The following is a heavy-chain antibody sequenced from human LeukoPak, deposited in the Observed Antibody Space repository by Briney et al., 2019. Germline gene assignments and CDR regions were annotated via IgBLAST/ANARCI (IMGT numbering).Heavy chain of an antibody. Sequence: ASVKVSCKASGYTFTVYYIHWVRQAPGQGLEWMGWINPNSGGTNNEQKFQGRVTMTRDTSISTAYMELSRLRFDDTAVYYCARGDVDTAVVTPDYWGQGNLVTVSS. CDR3: ARGDVDTAVVTPDY. V-gene: IGHV1-2*02. CDR1: GYTFTVYY. CDR2: INPNSGGT. D-gene: IGHD5-18*01. J-gene: IGHJ4*02.